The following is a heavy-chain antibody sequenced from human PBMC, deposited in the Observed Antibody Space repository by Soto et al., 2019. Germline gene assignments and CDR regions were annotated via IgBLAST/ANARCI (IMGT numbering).Heavy chain of an antibody. Sequence: GGSLRLSCAASGFTFSSYAVSWVRQAPGKGLEWVSAISGSGSNIYYADSVKGRFTISRDNSKNTVYLQMNSLRAEDTALYYCAKDVMSGSSWREHHPHSGQGTLVT. V-gene: IGHV3-23*01. CDR2: ISGSGSNI. J-gene: IGHJ1*01. CDR1: GFTFSSYA. CDR3: AKDVMSGSSWREHHPH. D-gene: IGHD6-13*01.